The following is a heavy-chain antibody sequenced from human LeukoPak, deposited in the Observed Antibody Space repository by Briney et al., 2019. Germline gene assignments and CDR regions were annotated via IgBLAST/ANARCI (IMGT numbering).Heavy chain of an antibody. D-gene: IGHD1-26*01. CDR3: TTTVGATPGLYYFDY. CDR2: IKSKTDGGTT. V-gene: IGHV3-15*01. Sequence: GGSLRLSCAASGFTFSNAWMSWVRQAPGKGLEWVGRIKSKTDGGTTDYAAPVKGRFTISRDDSKNTLYLQMNSLKTEDTAVYYCTTTVGATPGLYYFDYWGQGTLVTVSS. CDR1: GFTFSNAW. J-gene: IGHJ4*02.